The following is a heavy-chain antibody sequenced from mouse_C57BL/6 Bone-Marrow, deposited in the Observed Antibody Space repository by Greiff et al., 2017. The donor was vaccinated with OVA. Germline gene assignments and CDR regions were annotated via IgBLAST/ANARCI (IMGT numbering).Heavy chain of an antibody. V-gene: IGHV1-54*01. Sequence: VQLVESGAELVRPGTSVKVSCKASGYAFTNYLIEWVKQRPGQGLEGIGVINPGSGGTNYNEKFKGKATLTADKSSSTAYMQLSSLTSEDSAVYFCARRPDWYFDVWGTGTTVTVSS. CDR2: INPGSGGT. CDR1: GYAFTNYL. CDR3: ARRPDWYFDV. J-gene: IGHJ1*03.